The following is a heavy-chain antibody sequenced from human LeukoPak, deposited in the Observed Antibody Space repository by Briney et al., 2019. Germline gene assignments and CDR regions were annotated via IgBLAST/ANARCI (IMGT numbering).Heavy chain of an antibody. CDR3: ARDGPLGYSDGYRSFDY. J-gene: IGHJ4*02. Sequence: PGGSLRLSCAASGFTFDDYAMHWVRQAPGKGLEWVSLLSGDGGSTYYADSVKGRFTISRDNSKNTVYLQMNSLRVEDTAVYYCARDGPLGYSDGYRSFDYWGREPWSPSPQ. CDR1: GFTFDDYA. V-gene: IGHV3-43*02. D-gene: IGHD5-18*01. CDR2: LSGDGGST.